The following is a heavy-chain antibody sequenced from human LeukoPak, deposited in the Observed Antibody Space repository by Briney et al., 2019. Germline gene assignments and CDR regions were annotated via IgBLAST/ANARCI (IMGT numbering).Heavy chain of an antibody. CDR1: GFTFSGHW. Sequence: GGSLRLSCAASGFTFSGHWMSWVRQAPGKGLEWVANINQGGSDKYYVDSVKGRFTISRDNANNLLYLQMSSLRGEDTAVYYCTRDRSRAEDDWGQGTLVAVSS. CDR3: TRDRSRAEDD. V-gene: IGHV3-7*01. D-gene: IGHD1-14*01. J-gene: IGHJ4*02. CDR2: INQGGSDK.